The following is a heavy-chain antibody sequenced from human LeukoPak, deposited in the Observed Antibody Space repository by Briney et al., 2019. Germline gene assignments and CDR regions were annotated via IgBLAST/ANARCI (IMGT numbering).Heavy chain of an antibody. Sequence: SETLSLTCTVYGVSFSGYYWSWIRQPPGKGLEWIGEINHNGNTNYNSSLKSRVTISVDTFKNQFSLKVSSVTAADSAVYYCARWPRERNRITVSNYYYYMDVWGRGTTVTVSS. V-gene: IGHV4-34*01. CDR2: INHNGNT. CDR3: ARWPRERNRITVSNYYYYMDV. CDR1: GVSFSGYY. D-gene: IGHD5/OR15-5a*01. J-gene: IGHJ6*03.